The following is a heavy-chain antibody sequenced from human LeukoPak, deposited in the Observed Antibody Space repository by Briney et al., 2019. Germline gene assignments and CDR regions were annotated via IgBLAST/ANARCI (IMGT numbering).Heavy chain of an antibody. D-gene: IGHD4-23*01. CDR3: AREGMTTVVITDWSDP. CDR1: GGSISSSSYY. Sequence: SETLSLTCTVSGGSISSSSYYWGWIRQPPGKGLEWIGSIYYSGSTYYNPSLKSRVTISVDTSKNQFSLKLSSVTAADTAVYYCAREGMTTVVITDWSDPWGQGTLVTVSS. CDR2: IYYSGST. J-gene: IGHJ5*02. V-gene: IGHV4-39*07.